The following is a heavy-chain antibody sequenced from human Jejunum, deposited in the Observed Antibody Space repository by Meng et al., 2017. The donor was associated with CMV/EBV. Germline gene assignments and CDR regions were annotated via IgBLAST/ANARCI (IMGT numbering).Heavy chain of an antibody. J-gene: IGHJ4*02. D-gene: IGHD5-12*01. CDR3: ATSSSGFDFWTDY. CDR1: GYTFTGDY. V-gene: IGHV1-2*02. Sequence: KAAGYTFTGDYRHWVRQAPGQGPEWMGWINPNSGDTTCPQQFQGRVTMTRDTSISTAYMELSSLRSDDTAVYYCATSSSGFDFWTDYWGQGTLVTVSS. CDR2: INPNSGDT.